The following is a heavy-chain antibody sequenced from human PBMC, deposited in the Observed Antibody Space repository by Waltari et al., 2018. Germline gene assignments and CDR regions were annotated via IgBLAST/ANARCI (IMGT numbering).Heavy chain of an antibody. CDR3: AKAVVVVAATPDYWYFDL. Sequence: EVQLLESGGGLVQPGGSLRLSCAASGFTFSSYAMSWVRPAPGKGLEWVSAISGSGGSTYYADSVKGRFTISRDNSKNTLYLQMNSLRAEDTAVYYCAKAVVVVAATPDYWYFDLWGRGTLVTVSS. J-gene: IGHJ2*01. CDR1: GFTFSSYA. V-gene: IGHV3-23*01. CDR2: ISGSGGST. D-gene: IGHD2-15*01.